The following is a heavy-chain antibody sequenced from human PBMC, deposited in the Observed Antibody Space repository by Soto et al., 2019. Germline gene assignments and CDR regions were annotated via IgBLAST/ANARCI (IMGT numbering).Heavy chain of an antibody. CDR2: ISSSSSYI. D-gene: IGHD2-2*01. CDR3: AREKDIVVVPAGNIFDY. V-gene: IGHV3-21*01. CDR1: GFTFSSYS. Sequence: EVQLVESGGGLVKPGGSLRLSCAASGFTFSSYSMNWVRQAPGKGLEWVSSISSSSSYIYYADLVKGRFTISRDNAKNSLYLQMNRLRAEDTVVDYCAREKDIVVVPAGNIFDYWCQGTLVTVSS. J-gene: IGHJ4*02.